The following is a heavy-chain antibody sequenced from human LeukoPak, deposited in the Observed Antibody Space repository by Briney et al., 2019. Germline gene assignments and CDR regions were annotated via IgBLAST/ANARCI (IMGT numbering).Heavy chain of an antibody. CDR2: ISSSSSYI. D-gene: IGHD2-21*02. CDR1: GFTFSSYS. J-gene: IGHJ6*03. CDR3: ARDDIVVVTATDTYYYYYYMDV. V-gene: IGHV3-21*01. Sequence: GGSLRLSCAASGFTFSSYSMNWVRQAPGKGLEWVSSISSSSSYIYYADSVKGRFTISRDNAKNSLYLQMNSLRAEDTAVYYCARDDIVVVTATDTYYYYYYMDVWGKGTTVTVSS.